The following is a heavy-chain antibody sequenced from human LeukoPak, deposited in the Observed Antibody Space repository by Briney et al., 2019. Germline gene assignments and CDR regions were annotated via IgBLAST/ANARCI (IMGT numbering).Heavy chain of an antibody. J-gene: IGHJ4*02. CDR1: GYTFTSYG. D-gene: IGHD3-22*01. CDR2: ISAYNGNT. V-gene: IGHV1-18*01. Sequence: ASVKVSCKASGYTFTSYGISWVRQAPGQGLEWMGWISAYNGNTNYAQKLQGRVTMTTDTSTSTAYMELRSLRSGDTAVYYCARDLRTYYYDSSGYYYPYYFDYWGQGTLVTVSS. CDR3: ARDLRTYYYDSSGYYYPYYFDY.